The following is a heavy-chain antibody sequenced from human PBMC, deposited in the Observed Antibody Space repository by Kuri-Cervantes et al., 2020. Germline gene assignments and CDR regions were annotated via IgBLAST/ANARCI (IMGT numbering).Heavy chain of an antibody. V-gene: IGHV3-30*03. CDR3: ARDWFGKGSSSGSYYYYYYAMDV. D-gene: IGHD3-10*01. Sequence: GASLEISCAACGSTFSSYGVRWVRQAPGKGLEWVAVISYDGSNRYCAASVKGRFTIARDNSKNTLYLQMNSMRAEDTAVYYCARDWFGKGSSSGSYYYYYYAMDVWGQGATVTVSS. J-gene: IGHJ6*02. CDR2: ISYDGSNR. CDR1: GSTFSSYG.